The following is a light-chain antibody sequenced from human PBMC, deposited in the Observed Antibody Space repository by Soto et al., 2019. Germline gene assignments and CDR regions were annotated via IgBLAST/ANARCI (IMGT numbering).Light chain of an antibody. J-gene: IGLJ1*01. CDR3: RSYTSSSIYV. CDR2: EVS. CDR1: SSDVGSYNR. Sequence: QSALTQPPSVSGSPGQSVTISCTGTSSDVGSYNRVSWYQQPPGTAPKLMIYEVSNRPSGVPDRFSGSKSGNTASLTISGLQAEDEADYYCRSYTSSSIYVFGTGTKVTVL. V-gene: IGLV2-18*02.